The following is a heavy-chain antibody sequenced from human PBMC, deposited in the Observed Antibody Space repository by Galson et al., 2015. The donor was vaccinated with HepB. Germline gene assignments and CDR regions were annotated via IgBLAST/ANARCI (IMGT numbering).Heavy chain of an antibody. J-gene: IGHJ5*02. Sequence: SVKVSCKASGYTFTSYAMHWVRQAPGQRLEWMGWINAGNGNTKYSQKFQGRVTITRDTSASTAYMELSSLRSEDTAVYYCARVGGTMRGGWLDPWGQGTLVTVSS. D-gene: IGHD3-22*01. CDR3: ARVGGTMRGGWLDP. V-gene: IGHV1-3*01. CDR2: INAGNGNT. CDR1: GYTFTSYA.